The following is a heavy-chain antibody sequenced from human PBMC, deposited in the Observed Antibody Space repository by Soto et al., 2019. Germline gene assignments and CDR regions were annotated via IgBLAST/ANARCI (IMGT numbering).Heavy chain of an antibody. Sequence: SETLSLTCAVYGGSFSGYYWSWIRQPPGKGLEWIGEINHSGSTNYNPSLKSRVTISVDTSKNQFSLKLSSVTAADTAVYYCAGGIVLIDSYTNRKNWFDPWGQGTLVTVSS. J-gene: IGHJ5*02. V-gene: IGHV4-34*01. CDR2: INHSGST. CDR1: GGSFSGYY. CDR3: AGGIVLIDSYTNRKNWFDP. D-gene: IGHD2-8*01.